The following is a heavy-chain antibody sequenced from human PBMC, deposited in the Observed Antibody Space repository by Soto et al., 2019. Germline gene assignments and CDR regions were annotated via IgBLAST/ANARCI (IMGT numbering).Heavy chain of an antibody. J-gene: IGHJ6*02. V-gene: IGHV4-39*01. D-gene: IGHD6-13*01. CDR2: IYYSGST. CDR1: GGSISSSSYY. Sequence: QLQLQESGPGLVKPSETLSLTCTVSGGSISSSSYYWGWIRQPPGKGLEWIGRIYYSGSTYYNPSLKSRVTISVDTPKNQFSLKLSYVTAADTAVYYCAREVTTRYSSSWYKDYYGMDVWGQGTTVTVSS. CDR3: AREVTTRYSSSWYKDYYGMDV.